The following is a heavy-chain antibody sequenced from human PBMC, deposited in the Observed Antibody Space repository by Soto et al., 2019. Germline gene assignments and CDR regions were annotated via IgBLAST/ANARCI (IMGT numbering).Heavy chain of an antibody. D-gene: IGHD1-26*01. J-gene: IGHJ6*02. V-gene: IGHV3-30*18. CDR2: ISYDGSNK. Sequence: QVQLVESGGGVVQPGRSLRLSCAASGFTFSSYGIHWVRQAPGKGLEWVAVISYDGSNKYYADSVKGRFTISRDNSKNTLYLQMNSLRAEDTAVYYCAKNEGATPLYYYYGMDVWGQGTTVTVSS. CDR1: GFTFSSYG. CDR3: AKNEGATPLYYYYGMDV.